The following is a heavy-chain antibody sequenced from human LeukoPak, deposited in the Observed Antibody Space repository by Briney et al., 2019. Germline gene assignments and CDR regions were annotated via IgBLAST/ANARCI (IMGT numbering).Heavy chain of an antibody. J-gene: IGHJ4*02. CDR3: ARGDGYYGSGSRYYFDY. D-gene: IGHD3-10*01. Sequence: SGTLSLTCAVSGGSISSSNWWSWVRQPPGKGLEWIGEIYHSGSTNYNPSPKSRVTISVDKSKNQFSLKLSSVTAADTAVYYCARGDGYYGSGSRYYFDYWGQGTLVTVSS. CDR2: IYHSGST. CDR1: GGSISSSNW. V-gene: IGHV4-4*02.